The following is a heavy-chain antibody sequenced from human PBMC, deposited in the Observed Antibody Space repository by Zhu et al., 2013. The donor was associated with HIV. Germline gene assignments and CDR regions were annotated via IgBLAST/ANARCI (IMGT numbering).Heavy chain of an antibody. Sequence: QVQLEQSGAEVKKPGASVKVSCKAFGYTFSSYGINWVRQAPGQGLEWMGWISVYNGNTNYAQKFQGRVTMTTDTSTNTAYLELRSLSSDDTAVYYCARGVTIFGVSDYWGQGTRVTVSS. V-gene: IGHV1-18*01. CDR1: GYTFSSYG. J-gene: IGHJ4*02. D-gene: IGHD3-3*01. CDR2: ISVYNGNT. CDR3: ARGVTIFGVSDY.